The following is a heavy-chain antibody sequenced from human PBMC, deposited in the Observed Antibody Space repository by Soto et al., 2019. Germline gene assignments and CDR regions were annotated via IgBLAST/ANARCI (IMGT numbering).Heavy chain of an antibody. CDR1: GFTFSSYG. D-gene: IGHD3-22*01. J-gene: IGHJ3*02. CDR2: ISYDGSNK. Sequence: PGGSLRLSCAASGFTFSSYGMHWVRQAPGKGLEWVAVISYDGSNKYYADSVKGRFTISRDNSKNTLYLQMNSLRAEDTAVYYCAKDYYDSSGYPDAFDIWGQGAMVTVS. V-gene: IGHV3-30*18. CDR3: AKDYYDSSGYPDAFDI.